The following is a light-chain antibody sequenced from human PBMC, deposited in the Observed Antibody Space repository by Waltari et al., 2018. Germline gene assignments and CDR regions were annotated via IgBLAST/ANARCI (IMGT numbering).Light chain of an antibody. CDR3: QQSYNFPRT. Sequence: DIGLTQSPSSLSASVGDRVTITCRASQTIRDYLSWYKQRPGKAPNLLIDTASNLQSGVPPRVSGSGSGTDFTRTISSLQPEDFAMYYCQQSYNFPRTFGQGTKVEVK. V-gene: IGKV1-39*01. J-gene: IGKJ1*01. CDR2: TAS. CDR1: QTIRDY.